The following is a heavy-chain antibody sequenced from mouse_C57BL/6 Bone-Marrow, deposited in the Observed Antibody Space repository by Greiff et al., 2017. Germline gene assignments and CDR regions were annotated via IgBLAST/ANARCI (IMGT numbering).Heavy chain of an antibody. CDR3: ARSGYYGYDGAY. D-gene: IGHD2-2*01. J-gene: IGHJ3*01. V-gene: IGHV1-55*01. CDR1: GYTFTSYW. Sequence: VQLQQPGAELVKPGASVTMSCKASGYTFTSYWITWVKQRPGQGLEWIGDIYPGSGSTNYNEKFKSKATLTVDTSSSTAYMQLSSLTSEDSAVYCCARSGYYGYDGAYWGQGTLVTVSA. CDR2: IYPGSGST.